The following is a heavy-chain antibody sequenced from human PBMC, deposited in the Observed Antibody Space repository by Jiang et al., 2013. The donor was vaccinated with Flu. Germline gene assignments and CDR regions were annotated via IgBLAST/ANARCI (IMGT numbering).Heavy chain of an antibody. CDR2: VYYSGST. Sequence: PGLVKPSETLSLTCTVSGGSISSYYWSWIRQPPGKGLEWIGYVYYSGSTNYNPSLKSRVTISVDTSKNQISLKLSSVTAADTAVYYCARLNSGIAAAGTDFDYWGQGTLVTVSS. V-gene: IGHV4-59*13. CDR3: ARLNSGIAAAGTDFDY. D-gene: IGHD6-13*01. CDR1: GGSISSYY. J-gene: IGHJ4*02.